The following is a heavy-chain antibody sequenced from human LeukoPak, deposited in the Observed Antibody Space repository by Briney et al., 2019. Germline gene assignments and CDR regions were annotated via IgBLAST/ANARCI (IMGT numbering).Heavy chain of an antibody. J-gene: IGHJ4*02. CDR1: GGSISSGDYY. Sequence: SQTLSLTCTVSGGSISSGDYYWSWIRQPPGKGLEWIGNIYYSGSTYYNPSLKSRVTISVDTSKNQFSLKLSSVTAADTAVYYCARDLGYYGSGSYFDYWGQGTLVTVSS. CDR3: ARDLGYYGSGSYFDY. CDR2: IYYSGST. V-gene: IGHV4-30-4*01. D-gene: IGHD3-10*01.